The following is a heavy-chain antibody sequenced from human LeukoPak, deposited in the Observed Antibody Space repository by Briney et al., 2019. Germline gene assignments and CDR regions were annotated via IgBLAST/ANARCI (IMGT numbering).Heavy chain of an antibody. Sequence: SQTLSLTCAVSGNSLSSGYYWGWIRQPPGKGLEWIGSIYHSGSTYYNPPLKSRVTISIDTSKNQFSLNLRSVTAADTAVYYCAGQYDSSAYFFYWGQGTLVTVSS. CDR1: GNSLSSGYY. D-gene: IGHD3-22*01. J-gene: IGHJ4*02. CDR3: AGQYDSSAYFFY. V-gene: IGHV4-38-2*01. CDR2: IYHSGST.